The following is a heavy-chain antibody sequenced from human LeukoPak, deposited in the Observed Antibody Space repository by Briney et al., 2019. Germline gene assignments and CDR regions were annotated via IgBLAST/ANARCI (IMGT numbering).Heavy chain of an antibody. CDR3: ARGPLWGAVTGTDY. Sequence: ASVKVSCKASGYTFTSYDINWVRQATGQGLEWMGWMNPNSGNTGYAQKSRGRVTMTRNTSISTAYMELSSLRSEDTAVYYCARGPLWGAVTGTDYWGQGTLVTVSS. CDR1: GYTFTSYD. J-gene: IGHJ4*02. CDR2: MNPNSGNT. V-gene: IGHV1-8*01. D-gene: IGHD6-19*01.